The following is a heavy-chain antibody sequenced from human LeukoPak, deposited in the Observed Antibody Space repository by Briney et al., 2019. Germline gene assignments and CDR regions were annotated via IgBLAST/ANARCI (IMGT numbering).Heavy chain of an antibody. CDR2: ISGTGSTR. D-gene: IGHD1-14*01. Sequence: PPGGSLSLSRAASGFTFSSYEMNWVRQAPGKGLECRSYISGTGSTRYYADSVKGRFTISRDNAQNALYLQMNSLRAEDTAVYFCARDKNNRILMPRVDAFDFWGQGTMVTVSS. V-gene: IGHV3-48*03. CDR1: GFTFSSYE. CDR3: ARDKNNRILMPRVDAFDF. J-gene: IGHJ3*01.